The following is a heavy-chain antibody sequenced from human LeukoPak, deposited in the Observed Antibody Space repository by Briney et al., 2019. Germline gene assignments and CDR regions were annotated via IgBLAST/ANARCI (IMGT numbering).Heavy chain of an antibody. Sequence: ASVKVSCKASGYTFTGYYMHRVRQAPGQGLEWMEWINPDSGGTNYAQNFQGRVTMTRDTSINTAYMEMSRLRSDDTAVYYCARDSGAIVVVPAAIGFDPWGQGTLVTVSS. CDR1: GYTFTGYY. J-gene: IGHJ5*02. D-gene: IGHD2-2*01. CDR3: ARDSGAIVVVPAAIGFDP. V-gene: IGHV1-2*02. CDR2: INPDSGGT.